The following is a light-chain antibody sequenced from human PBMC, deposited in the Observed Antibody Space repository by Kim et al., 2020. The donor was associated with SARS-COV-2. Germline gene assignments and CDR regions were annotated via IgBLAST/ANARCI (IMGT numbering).Light chain of an antibody. CDR1: RSVVGGYNS. Sequence: SVAISCPGTRSVVGGYNSFSWSQPHPGNAPKVMIYEVNKRPSGVPDRFSGSKSGNTASLTVSGLQAEDEADYYCTSYAGNSNFVVFAGGTQLTVL. CDR2: EVN. V-gene: IGLV2-8*01. J-gene: IGLJ2*01. CDR3: TSYAGNSNFVV.